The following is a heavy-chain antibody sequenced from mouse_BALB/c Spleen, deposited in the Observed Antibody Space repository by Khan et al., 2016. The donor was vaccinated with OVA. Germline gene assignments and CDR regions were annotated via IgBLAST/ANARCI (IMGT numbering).Heavy chain of an antibody. Sequence: EVELVESGGDLVKPGGSLKLSCAASGFTFSNYAMSWVRQTPEKRLEWVASISSGGTSYGPDSVKGRFAISRENGRNILYLQMSSLRSEYTAIYYCTRDYWFTYWGQGTLVTVSA. CDR2: ISSGGTS. J-gene: IGHJ3*01. CDR1: GFTFSNYA. CDR3: TRDYWFTY. V-gene: IGHV5-6-5*01.